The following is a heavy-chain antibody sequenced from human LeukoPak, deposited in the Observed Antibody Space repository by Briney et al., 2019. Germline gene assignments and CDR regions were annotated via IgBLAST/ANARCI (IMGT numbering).Heavy chain of an antibody. CDR2: ISWNSGSI. V-gene: IGHV3-9*01. J-gene: IGHJ3*02. CDR3: SLADAFDI. Sequence: GGSLRLSCAASGFTFDDYAMHWVRQAPGKGLEWVSGISWNSGSIGYADSVKGRFTISRDNAKNSLYLQMNSLRAEDTALYYCSLADAFDIWGQGTMVTVSS. CDR1: GFTFDDYA.